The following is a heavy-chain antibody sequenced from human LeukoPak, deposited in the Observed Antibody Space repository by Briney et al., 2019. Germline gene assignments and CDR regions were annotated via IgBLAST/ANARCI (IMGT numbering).Heavy chain of an antibody. D-gene: IGHD2-21*01. CDR2: ISGSGGST. V-gene: IGHV3-23*01. CDR3: AKDLLSQVNCYYYYGMDV. Sequence: GGSLRLSCAASGFTFSSYAMSWVRQAPGRGLEWVSAISGSGGSTYYADSVKGRFTISRDNSKNTLYLQMNSLRAEDTAVYYCAKDLLSQVNCYYYYGMDVWGKGTTVTVSS. J-gene: IGHJ6*04. CDR1: GFTFSSYA.